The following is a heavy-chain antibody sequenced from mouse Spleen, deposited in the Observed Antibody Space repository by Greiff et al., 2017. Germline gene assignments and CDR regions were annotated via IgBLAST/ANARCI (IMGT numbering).Heavy chain of an antibody. V-gene: IGHV2-2*02. CDR3: ARMGGYDSWFAY. J-gene: IGHJ3*01. CDR2: LWSGGST. D-gene: IGHD2-2*01. CDR1: GFSLTSYG. Sequence: QVQLKESGPGLVQPSQSLSITCTVSGFSLTSYGVHWVRQSPGKGLEWLGVLWSGGSTDYNAAFISRLSISKDNSKSQVFFKMNSLQANDTAIYYCARMGGYDSWFAYWGQGTLVTVSA.